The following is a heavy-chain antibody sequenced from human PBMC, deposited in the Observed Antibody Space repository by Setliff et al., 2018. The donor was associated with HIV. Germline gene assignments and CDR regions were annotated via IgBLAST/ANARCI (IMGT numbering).Heavy chain of an antibody. Sequence: PGGSLRLSCAASGFTFKKYAMSWVRHAPGKGLEWVSVISGSGESIYHTDSVKGRFTISRDNSGDTLYLHINSLRAEDTAVYYCAKASRGEYYDNSGFFVTYFDYWGQGKLVTVSS. V-gene: IGHV3-23*01. J-gene: IGHJ4*02. CDR1: GFTFKKYA. CDR3: AKASRGEYYDNSGFFVTYFDY. CDR2: ISGSGESI. D-gene: IGHD3-22*01.